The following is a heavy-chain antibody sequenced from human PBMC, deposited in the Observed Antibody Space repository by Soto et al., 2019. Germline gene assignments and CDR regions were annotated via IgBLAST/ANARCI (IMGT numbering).Heavy chain of an antibody. D-gene: IGHD6-19*01. CDR3: AREGWPIAVAGIFGY. V-gene: IGHV3-33*01. CDR1: GFTFSSYG. J-gene: IGHJ4*02. Sequence: GESLKISCAASGFTFSSYGMHWVRQAPGKGLEWVAVIWYDGSNKYYADSVKGRFTISRDNSKNTLYLQMNSLRAEDTAVYYCAREGWPIAVAGIFGYWGQGTLVTVSS. CDR2: IWYDGSNK.